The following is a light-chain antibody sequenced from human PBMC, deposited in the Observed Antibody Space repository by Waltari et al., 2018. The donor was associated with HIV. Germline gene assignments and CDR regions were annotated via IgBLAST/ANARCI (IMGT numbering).Light chain of an antibody. V-gene: IGLV6-57*02. J-gene: IGLJ2*01. Sequence: NFMLTQPHSVSESPGKTVTISCTGSGGNIASNYVQWYQQRPGSAPPTVIYEARQRPAGGTSRFSCAIDSASNAASVTISGLKSEDEADYYGQCDHSGNHVVFGGGTRLTVL. CDR1: GGNIASNY. CDR2: EAR. CDR3: QCDHSGNHVV.